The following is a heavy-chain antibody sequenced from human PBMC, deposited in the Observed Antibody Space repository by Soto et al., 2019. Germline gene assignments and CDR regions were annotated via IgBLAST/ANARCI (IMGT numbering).Heavy chain of an antibody. CDR1: GFSLSSSGVG. V-gene: IGHV2-5*02. Sequence: QITLKESGPTLVKPTQTLTLTCTFSGFSLSSSGVGVGWIRQPPGKALEWLALIYWDDDKRYSPSLKSRLTITKDTSKNQVVLKMTNMDPVDTATYYCTHRPDGGSYPYWGQGTLVTVSS. CDR2: IYWDDDK. J-gene: IGHJ4*02. CDR3: THRPDGGSYPY. D-gene: IGHD1-26*01.